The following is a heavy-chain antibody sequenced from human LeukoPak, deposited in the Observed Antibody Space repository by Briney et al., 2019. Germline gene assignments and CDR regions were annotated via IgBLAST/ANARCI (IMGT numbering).Heavy chain of an antibody. V-gene: IGHV3-7*03. J-gene: IGHJ6*03. CDR2: IKTDGSET. CDR1: GFRFSSYW. Sequence: GGSLRLSCAASGFRFSSYWMSWFRQTPGKGLEWVGNIKTDGSETYYVDSVRGRFTISRDNSKNTLYLQMNSLRAEDTAVYYCAKSDCSGGSCYPLYYYMDVWGKGTTVTVSS. D-gene: IGHD2-15*01. CDR3: AKSDCSGGSCYPLYYYMDV.